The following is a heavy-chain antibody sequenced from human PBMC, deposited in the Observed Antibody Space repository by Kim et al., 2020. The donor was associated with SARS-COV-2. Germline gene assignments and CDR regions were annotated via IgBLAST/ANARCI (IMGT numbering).Heavy chain of an antibody. CDR1: GFTFRSYS. CDR3: ARGRTYYYDSSGQDFDY. J-gene: IGHJ4*02. D-gene: IGHD3-22*01. CDR2: ISSSSSNI. Sequence: GGSLRLSCAASGFTFRSYSMNWVRQAPGKGLEWVSYISSSSSNIYYADSVKGRFTISRDNAKNSLYLQMNSLRDEDTAVYYCARGRTYYYDSSGQDFDYWGQGTLVTVSS. V-gene: IGHV3-48*02.